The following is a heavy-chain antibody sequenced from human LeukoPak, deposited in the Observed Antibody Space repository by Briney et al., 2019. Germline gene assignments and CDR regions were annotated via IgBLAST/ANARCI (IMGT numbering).Heavy chain of an antibody. CDR2: INPNSGGT. V-gene: IGHV1-2*02. J-gene: IGHJ4*02. CDR1: GYTFTDYY. CDR3: ARFRGSSNFDY. Sequence: ASVKVSCKTSGYTFTDYYIHWVRQAPGQGLEWMGWINPNSGGTNYAQKFQGRVTMTRDTSISTAYMELNRLRSDDTAVYYCARFRGSSNFDYWGQGTLVTVSS. D-gene: IGHD2-2*01.